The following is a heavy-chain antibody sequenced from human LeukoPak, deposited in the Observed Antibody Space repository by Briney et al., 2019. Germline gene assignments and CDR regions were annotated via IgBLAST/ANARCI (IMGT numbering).Heavy chain of an antibody. J-gene: IGHJ4*02. D-gene: IGHD3-10*01. CDR2: ISSSSSYI. CDR3: ARARSMVRGKYYFDY. CDR1: GFTFSSYS. V-gene: IGHV3-21*01. Sequence: GGSLRLSCAASGFTFSSYSMNWVRQAPGKGLEGVSSISSSSSYIYYADSVRGRFTISRDNAKNSLYLQMNSLRAEDTAVYYCARARSMVRGKYYFDYWGQGTLVTVSS.